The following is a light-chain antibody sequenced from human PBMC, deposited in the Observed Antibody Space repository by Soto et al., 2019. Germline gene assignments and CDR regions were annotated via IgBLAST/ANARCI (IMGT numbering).Light chain of an antibody. CDR3: QQYNNWSFA. Sequence: EIVMTQSPATLSVSPGERATLSCRASQSVSSNLAWYQQKPGQAPRLLIYGASTRATGIPARFSGSGSGTEFTLTISSLQSEDFAVYYCQQYNNWSFAFGQGTKVEIK. CDR1: QSVSSN. V-gene: IGKV3-15*01. CDR2: GAS. J-gene: IGKJ1*01.